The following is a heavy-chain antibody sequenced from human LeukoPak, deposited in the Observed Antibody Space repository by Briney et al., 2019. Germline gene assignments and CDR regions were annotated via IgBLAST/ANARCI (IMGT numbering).Heavy chain of an antibody. CDR3: ARGITIFGGGMDV. CDR2: IYYTGST. J-gene: IGHJ6*02. V-gene: IGHV4-59*12. Sequence: SETLSLTCTVSGGSITKYYWTWIRQPPRKGLEWIGYIYYTGSTNYNPSLGSRVTISVDTSQNQFSLTLRSVTAADTAVYYCARGITIFGGGMDVWGRGTTVTVS. CDR1: GGSITKYY. D-gene: IGHD3-3*01.